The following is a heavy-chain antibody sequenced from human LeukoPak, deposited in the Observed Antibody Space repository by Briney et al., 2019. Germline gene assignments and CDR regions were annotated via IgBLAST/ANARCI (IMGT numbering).Heavy chain of an antibody. V-gene: IGHV3-21*01. D-gene: IGHD4/OR15-4a*01. Sequence: GSLRLSCAASGFTFSSYSMNWVRQAPGKGLEWVSSISSSSSYIYYADSVKGRFTISRDNSKNSLYLQMNSLRAEDTAVYYCASFVVSLTLPTRSRGYYMDVWGKGTTVTVSS. CDR3: ASFVVSLTLPTRSRGYYMDV. CDR1: GFTFSSYS. CDR2: ISSSSSYI. J-gene: IGHJ6*03.